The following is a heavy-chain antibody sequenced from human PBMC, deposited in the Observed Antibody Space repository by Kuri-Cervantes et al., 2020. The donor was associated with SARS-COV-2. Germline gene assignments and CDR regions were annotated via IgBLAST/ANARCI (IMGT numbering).Heavy chain of an antibody. D-gene: IGHD6-13*01. CDR2: IYYSGST. J-gene: IGHJ4*02. V-gene: IGHV4-39*01. CDR1: GGSISSSSYY. Sequence: SETLSLTCTVSGGSISSSSYYWGWIRQPPGKGLEWIGSIYYSGSTYYNPSLKSRVTISVDTSKNQFSLKLSSVTAADTAVYYCARRHSSSSSWYYFDYWAQGTLVPSPQ. CDR3: ARRHSSSSSWYYFDY.